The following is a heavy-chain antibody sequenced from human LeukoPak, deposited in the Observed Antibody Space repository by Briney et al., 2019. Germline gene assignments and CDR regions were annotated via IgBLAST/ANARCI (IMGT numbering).Heavy chain of an antibody. D-gene: IGHD3-10*01. V-gene: IGHV3-7*02. CDR2: IKQDGSEK. CDR3: RYGSGRYSFDY. Sequence: GGSLRLSCAASGFTFSSYAMTWVRQPPGKGLEWVANIKQDGSEKYYLDSVKGRFTISRDNADNPLYLQMNSLRAEDTAVYYCRYGSGRYSFDYWGQGTLVTVSS. CDR1: GFTFSSYA. J-gene: IGHJ4*02.